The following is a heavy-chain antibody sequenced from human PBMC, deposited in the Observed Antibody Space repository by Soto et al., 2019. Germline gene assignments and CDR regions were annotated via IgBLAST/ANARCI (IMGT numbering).Heavy chain of an antibody. CDR1: GYTFTSYG. J-gene: IGHJ4*02. CDR2: ISAHNGNT. Sequence: QVHLVKSGAEVKKPGASVKVSCKGSGYTFTSYGITWVRQAPGQGLEWMGWISAHNGNTDYAQKLQGRVTVTRDTSTSTAYRELRSLRSDDTAVYYCARGRYGDYWGQGAVVTVSS. V-gene: IGHV1-18*01. D-gene: IGHD1-1*01. CDR3: ARGRYGDY.